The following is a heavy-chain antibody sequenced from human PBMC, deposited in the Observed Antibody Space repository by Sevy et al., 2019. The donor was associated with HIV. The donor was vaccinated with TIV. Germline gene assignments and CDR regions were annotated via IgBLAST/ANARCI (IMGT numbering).Heavy chain of an antibody. D-gene: IGHD3-10*01. CDR2: VSDDGSNK. CDR3: AKALWFGEQGIGY. V-gene: IGHV3-30*18. J-gene: IGHJ4*02. Sequence: GGSLRLSCAGSGFTSSSYGMHWVRQAPGKGLEWVAGVSDDGSNKYYADSAKGRFTISRDNSKNTLYLQMDSLRAEDTAVYYCAKALWFGEQGIGYWGQGTLVTVSS. CDR1: GFTSSSYG.